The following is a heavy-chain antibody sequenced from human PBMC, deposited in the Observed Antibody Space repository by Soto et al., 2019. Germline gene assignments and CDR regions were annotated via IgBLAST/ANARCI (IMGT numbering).Heavy chain of an antibody. J-gene: IGHJ4*02. Sequence: QVQLVESGGGVVQPGRSLRLSCAASGFTFSSYAMHWVRQAPGKGLEWVAVISYDGSNKYYADSVKGRFTISRDNSKNTRYLQMNSLRAEDTAVYYCARAHHTFDYWGQGTLVTVSS. CDR3: ARAHHTFDY. V-gene: IGHV3-30-3*01. CDR1: GFTFSSYA. CDR2: ISYDGSNK.